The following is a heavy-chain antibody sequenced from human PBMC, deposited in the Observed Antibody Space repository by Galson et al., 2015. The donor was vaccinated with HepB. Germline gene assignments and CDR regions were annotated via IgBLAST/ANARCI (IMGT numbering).Heavy chain of an antibody. CDR3: ANYVQFRFDY. J-gene: IGHJ4*02. Sequence: SVKVSCKASGYTFTSHAMHWVRQAPGQGLEWLGWISANSGNTIYAQKFQDRVTMTRDTSASTVYMDLRSLRSDDTAVYYCANYVQFRFDYWGQGTLVTVSS. D-gene: IGHD3-10*02. V-gene: IGHV1-18*01. CDR2: ISANSGNT. CDR1: GYTFTSHA.